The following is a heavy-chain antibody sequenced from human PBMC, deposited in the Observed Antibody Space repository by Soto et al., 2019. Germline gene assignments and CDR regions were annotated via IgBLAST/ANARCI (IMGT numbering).Heavy chain of an antibody. Sequence: GESLKISCKGSGYMFTTYRLAWVRQMPGKGLEWVGSIHGGDSDTRYSPSFQGRVTISADKSISTAYLQWSSLKASDTAMYYCARGGGTYNHYALDVWGQGTTVTVSS. J-gene: IGHJ6*02. CDR2: IHGGDSDT. V-gene: IGHV5-51*01. D-gene: IGHD1-1*01. CDR3: ARGGGTYNHYALDV. CDR1: GYMFTTYR.